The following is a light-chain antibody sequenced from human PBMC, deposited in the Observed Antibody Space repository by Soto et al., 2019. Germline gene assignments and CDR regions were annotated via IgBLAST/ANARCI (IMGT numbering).Light chain of an antibody. Sequence: IQMTQSPSTLTASVGDRVTISCRASQSISNWLAWYQQKPGKAPKVLIYHASNLQSGVPSRFSGSGSGTEFTLTISSLQPDDFATDYCQQYNSYSFGQGTKVDIK. V-gene: IGKV1-5*01. J-gene: IGKJ1*01. CDR1: QSISNW. CDR3: QQYNSYS. CDR2: HAS.